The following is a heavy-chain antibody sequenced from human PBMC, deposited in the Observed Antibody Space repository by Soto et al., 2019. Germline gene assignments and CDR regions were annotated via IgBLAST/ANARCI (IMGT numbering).Heavy chain of an antibody. V-gene: IGHV4-4*07. D-gene: IGHD1-7*01. CDR2: IYTSGST. CDR1: GGSISSYY. Sequence: QVQLQESGPGLVKPSETLSLTCTVSGGSISSYYWSWIRQPAGKGLEWIGRIYTSGSTNYNPSLKSRDTMSVDTSKNQFSLKLSSVTAADTAVYYCARDLRVSLELPRVGDAFDIWGQGTMVTVSS. CDR3: ARDLRVSLELPRVGDAFDI. J-gene: IGHJ3*02.